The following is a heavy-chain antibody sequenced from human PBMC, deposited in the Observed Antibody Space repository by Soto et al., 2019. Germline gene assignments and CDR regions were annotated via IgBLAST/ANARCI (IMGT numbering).Heavy chain of an antibody. CDR1: GFSLSTSGVG. V-gene: IGHV2-5*02. CDR2: IYWDDDK. CDR3: AHRSSSWYAVDYFDY. D-gene: IGHD6-13*01. J-gene: IGHJ4*02. Sequence: QITLKESGPPLVKPTQTLTLTCTFSGFSLSTSGVGVGWIRQPPGKALEWLALIYWDDDKRYSPSLKSRLTITKDTSKNQVVLTMTNMDPVDTATYYCAHRSSSWYAVDYFDYWGQGTLVTVSS.